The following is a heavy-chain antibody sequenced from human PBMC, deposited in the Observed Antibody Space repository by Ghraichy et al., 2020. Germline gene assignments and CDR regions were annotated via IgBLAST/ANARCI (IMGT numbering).Heavy chain of an antibody. CDR3: ASGYYDSREGGYFDY. CDR2: IYYSGST. V-gene: IGHV4-59*01. J-gene: IGHJ4*02. Sequence: SETLSLTCTVSGGSISSYYWSWIRQPPGKGLEWIGYIYYSGSTNYNPSLKSRVTISVDTSKNQFSLKLSSVTAAATAVYYCASGYYDSREGGYFDYWVQGTLVTVSS. D-gene: IGHD3-22*01. CDR1: GGSISSYY.